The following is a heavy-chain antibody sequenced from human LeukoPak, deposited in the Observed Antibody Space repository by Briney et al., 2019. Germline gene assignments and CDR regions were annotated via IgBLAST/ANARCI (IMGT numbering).Heavy chain of an antibody. D-gene: IGHD6-13*01. Sequence: SGGSLRLSRAASGFTFSSYSMNWVRQAPGKGLEWVSSISSSSSYIYYADSVKGRFTISRDNAKNSLYLQMNSLRAEDTAVYYCARVDIAAAGDFDYWGQGTLVTVSS. CDR1: GFTFSSYS. J-gene: IGHJ4*02. CDR2: ISSSSSYI. CDR3: ARVDIAAAGDFDY. V-gene: IGHV3-21*01.